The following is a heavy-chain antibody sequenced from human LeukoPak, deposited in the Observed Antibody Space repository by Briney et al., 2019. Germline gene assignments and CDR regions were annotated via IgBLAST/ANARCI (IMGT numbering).Heavy chain of an antibody. J-gene: IGHJ3*02. Sequence: GGSLRLSCAASGFTFSSNAMSWVRQAPGKGLEWVSVISGSGVNTYYADSVKGRFTISRDNSKNTLYLQMNSLRAEETAVYYCAKTYFSDFSYAFGIWGQGTMVTVSS. CDR2: ISGSGVNT. D-gene: IGHD3/OR15-3a*01. CDR1: GFTFSSNA. CDR3: AKTYFSDFSYAFGI. V-gene: IGHV3-23*01.